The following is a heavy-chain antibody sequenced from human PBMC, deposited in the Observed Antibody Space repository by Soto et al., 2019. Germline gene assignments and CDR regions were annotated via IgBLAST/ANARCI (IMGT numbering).Heavy chain of an antibody. D-gene: IGHD1-7*01. Sequence: QVQLVESGGGVVQPGGSLRLSCQASGFNFDNYGMHWVRQAPGKGLEWVAVITYDGSNKSYADSVKGRFTNSRDNSKNTLSRQLNTVIPEVTAVYHCAKYGVGGTCDTALGFWGQGTLVTVSS. CDR2: ITYDGSNK. CDR3: AKYGVGGTCDTALGF. CDR1: GFNFDNYG. V-gene: IGHV3-30*18. J-gene: IGHJ4*02.